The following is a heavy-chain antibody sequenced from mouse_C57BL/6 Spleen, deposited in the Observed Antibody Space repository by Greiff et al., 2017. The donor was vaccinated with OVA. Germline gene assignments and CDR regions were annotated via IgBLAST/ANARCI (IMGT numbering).Heavy chain of an antibody. CDR3: ARERDGYSAFYYAMDY. J-gene: IGHJ4*01. CDR1: GFSLTSYG. D-gene: IGHD2-3*01. V-gene: IGHV2-2*01. Sequence: QVQLKESGPGLVQPSQSLSITCTVSGFSLTSYGVHWVRQSPGKGLEWLGVIWSGGSTDYNAAFISRLSISKDNSKSQVFFKMNSLQADDTAIYYCARERDGYSAFYYAMDYWGQGTSVTVSS. CDR2: IWSGGST.